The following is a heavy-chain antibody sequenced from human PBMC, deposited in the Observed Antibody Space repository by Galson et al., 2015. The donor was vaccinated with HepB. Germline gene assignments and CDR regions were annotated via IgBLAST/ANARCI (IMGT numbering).Heavy chain of an antibody. V-gene: IGHV2-5*02. CDR1: GFSLSTSGVG. CDR2: IYWDDDK. CDR3: AHRRLSKSIAYLQMNSLKTEDTAVYYCTRDGDYGDYVFDY. Sequence: ALVKPTQTLTLTCTFSGFSLSTSGVGVGWIRQPPGKALEWPALIYWDDDKRYSPSLKSRLTITKDTSKNQVVLTMTNMDPVDTATYYCAHRRLSKSIAYLQMNSLKTEDTAVYYCTRDGDYGDYVFDYWGQGTLVTVSS. J-gene: IGHJ4*02. D-gene: IGHD4-17*01.